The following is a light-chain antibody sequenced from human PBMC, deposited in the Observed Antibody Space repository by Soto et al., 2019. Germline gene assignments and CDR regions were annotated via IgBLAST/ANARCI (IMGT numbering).Light chain of an antibody. CDR1: QSVSSSY. CDR2: GAS. Sequence: EIVLTQSPGTLSLSPGERATLSCRASQSVSSSYLAWYQQKPGQAPRLLIYGASSRATGIPDRFSGSGSGTDFTLTISRLEPEDFAVYYCQQYGCSPRTFGQGTKV. CDR3: QQYGCSPRT. V-gene: IGKV3-20*01. J-gene: IGKJ1*01.